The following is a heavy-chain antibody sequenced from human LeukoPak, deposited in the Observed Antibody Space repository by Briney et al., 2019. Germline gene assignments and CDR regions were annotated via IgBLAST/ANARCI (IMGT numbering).Heavy chain of an antibody. J-gene: IGHJ3*02. CDR2: ISGSGGST. CDR1: GFTFSSYA. D-gene: IGHD6-19*01. Sequence: GGSLRLSCAASGFTFSSYAMSWVRQAPGKGLEWVSAISGSGGSTYYADSVKGQFTISRDNSKNTLYLQMNSLRAEDTAVYYCAKEGAASSGWYGDAFDIRGQGTMVTVSS. CDR3: AKEGAASSGWYGDAFDI. V-gene: IGHV3-23*01.